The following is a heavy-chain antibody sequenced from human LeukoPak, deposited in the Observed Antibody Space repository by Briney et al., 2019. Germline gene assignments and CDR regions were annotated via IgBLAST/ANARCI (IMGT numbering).Heavy chain of an antibody. CDR1: GFTFSSYW. Sequence: PGGSLRLSCAASGFTFSSYWMTWVRQAPGKGLEWVDNIKQDGSEKDYVDSVKGRFTISRDNAKNSLYLQMNSLRAEDTAVYYCTRVWGVDPYWGQGTLVTVSS. D-gene: IGHD3-10*01. CDR3: TRVWGVDPY. V-gene: IGHV3-7*05. CDR2: IKQDGSEK. J-gene: IGHJ4*02.